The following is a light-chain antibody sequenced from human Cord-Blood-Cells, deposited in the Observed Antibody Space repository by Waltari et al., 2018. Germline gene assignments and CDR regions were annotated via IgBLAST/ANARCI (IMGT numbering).Light chain of an antibody. J-gene: IGLJ3*02. CDR2: EGS. Sequence: QSALTQPASVSGSPGQSITISCTGTSSDVGGYYLVPWYQQHPGKAPKLRIYEGSKRPSGVSNRFSGSKSGNTASLTISGLQAEDEADYYCCSYAGSSTLVFGGGTKLTVL. CDR3: CSYAGSSTLV. CDR1: SSDVGGYYL. V-gene: IGLV2-23*01.